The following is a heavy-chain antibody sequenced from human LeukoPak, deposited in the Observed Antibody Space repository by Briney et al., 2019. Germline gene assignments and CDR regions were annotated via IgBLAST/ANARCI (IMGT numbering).Heavy chain of an antibody. CDR3: AALPYYYGSGSYYYFDY. CDR2: IVVGSGNT. CDR1: GFTFTSSA. V-gene: IGHV1-58*02. D-gene: IGHD3-10*01. Sequence: GASVKVSCKASGFTFTSSAMQWVRQARGQRLEWIGWIVVGSGNTSYAQKFQERVTITRDMSTSTAYMELSSLRSEDTAVYYCAALPYYYGSGSYYYFDYWGQGTLVTVSS. J-gene: IGHJ4*02.